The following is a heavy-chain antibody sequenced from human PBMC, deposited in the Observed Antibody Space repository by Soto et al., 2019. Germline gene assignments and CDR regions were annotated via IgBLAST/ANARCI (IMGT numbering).Heavy chain of an antibody. J-gene: IGHJ4*02. Sequence: EVQLVESGGGLVQPGGSLRLSCAASGFTFSSYSMNWVRQAPGKGLEWVSYISSSSSTIYYADSVKGRFTISRDNAKNSLYLQMNSLRDEDTAVYYCARPRYCGGGSCYSDYWGQGTLVTVSS. D-gene: IGHD2-15*01. CDR3: ARPRYCGGGSCYSDY. V-gene: IGHV3-48*02. CDR1: GFTFSSYS. CDR2: ISSSSSTI.